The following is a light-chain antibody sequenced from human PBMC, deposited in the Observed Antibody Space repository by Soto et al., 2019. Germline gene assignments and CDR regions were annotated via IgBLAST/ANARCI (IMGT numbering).Light chain of an antibody. CDR1: QSVSNNY. Sequence: EIALTHTPGTLFSYPGETATHSCRSSQSVSNNYLAWYQQKPGQAPRLLIYGASNRATGIPDRFSGSGSGTDLTLTISRLEPEESALYYCQQRHRSTITFGQGTRLDIK. J-gene: IGKJ5*01. CDR3: QQRHRSTIT. V-gene: IGKV3-20*01. CDR2: GAS.